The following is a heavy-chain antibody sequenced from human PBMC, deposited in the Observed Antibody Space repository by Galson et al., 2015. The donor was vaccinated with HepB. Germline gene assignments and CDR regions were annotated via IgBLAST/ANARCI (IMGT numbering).Heavy chain of an antibody. J-gene: IGHJ5*02. CDR3: ARGYCSSTSCFEIWFDP. V-gene: IGHV1-69*02. Sequence: SVKVSCKASGGTFSSYTISWVRQAPGQGLEWMGRIIPILGIANYAQKFQGRVTITADKSTSTAYMELSSLRSEDTAVYYCARGYCSSTSCFEIWFDPWGQGTLVTVSS. CDR2: IIPILGIA. CDR1: GGTFSSYT. D-gene: IGHD2-2*01.